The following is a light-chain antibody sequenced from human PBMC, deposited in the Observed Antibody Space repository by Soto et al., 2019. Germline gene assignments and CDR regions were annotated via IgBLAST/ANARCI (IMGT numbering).Light chain of an antibody. CDR3: QQFDSVPCT. Sequence: IEMTQSPSALSASAGDRVTITCQASQDIKNYVIWYQQKPGRAPKLLIYDAASLGTGVSSRFCGSGSGTHFTLTISSRQPEDVATYYCQQFDSVPCTFGQGTKLEIK. V-gene: IGKV1-33*01. J-gene: IGKJ2*02. CDR1: QDIKNY. CDR2: DAA.